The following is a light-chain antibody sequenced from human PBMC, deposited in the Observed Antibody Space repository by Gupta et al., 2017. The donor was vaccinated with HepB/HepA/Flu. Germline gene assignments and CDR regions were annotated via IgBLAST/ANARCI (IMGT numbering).Light chain of an antibody. CDR3: QQNGSPLT. CDR1: QSVSNWY. Sequence: IVLTQSPGTLSLSPGERATLSCRASQSVSNWYLSWYQQTPGQAPRLLIYRASSRATGLPDRFGSSGSGAVFTLTISRLAHEYVAVYYRQQNGSPLTFGGGTNVDIK. CDR2: RAS. J-gene: IGKJ3*01. V-gene: IGKV3-20*01.